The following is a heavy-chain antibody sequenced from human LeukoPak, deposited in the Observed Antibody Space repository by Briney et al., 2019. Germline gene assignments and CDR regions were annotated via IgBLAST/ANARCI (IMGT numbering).Heavy chain of an antibody. J-gene: IGHJ5*02. Sequence: SQTLSLTCTVSGGSISSGDYYWSWIRQPPGKGLEWIGYIYYSGSTYYNPSLKSRVTISVDTSKNQFSLKLSSVTAADTAVYYCARDLRCGGDCPSNWFDPWGQGTLVTVSS. CDR2: IYYSGST. CDR1: GGSISSGDYY. D-gene: IGHD2-21*02. CDR3: ARDLRCGGDCPSNWFDP. V-gene: IGHV4-30-4*01.